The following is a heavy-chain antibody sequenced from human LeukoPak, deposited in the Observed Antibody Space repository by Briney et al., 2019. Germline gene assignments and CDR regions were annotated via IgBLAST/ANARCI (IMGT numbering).Heavy chain of an antibody. J-gene: IGHJ6*03. Sequence: VASVKVSCKASGGTFSSYAISWVRQAPGQGLEWMGGIIPIFGTANYAQKFQGRVTITADESTSTAYMELSSLRSEDTAVYYCARHFARGPGPSEWLLPNYYYYMDVWGKGTTVTVSS. V-gene: IGHV1-69*13. CDR1: GGTFSSYA. CDR3: ARHFARGPGPSEWLLPNYYYYMDV. CDR2: IIPIFGTA. D-gene: IGHD3-3*01.